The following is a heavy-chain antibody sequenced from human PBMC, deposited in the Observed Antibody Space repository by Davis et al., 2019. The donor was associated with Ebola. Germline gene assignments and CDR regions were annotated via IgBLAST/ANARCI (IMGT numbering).Heavy chain of an antibody. CDR3: ARDQDIVVVPAAIYYYYGMDV. Sequence: GESLKISCAASGFIFSSYGMHWVRQAPGKGLEWVAVIWYDGSNKYYADSVKGRFTISRDNSKNTLYLQMNSLRAEDTAVYYCARDQDIVVVPAAIYYYYGMDVWGKGTTVTVSS. V-gene: IGHV3-33*01. D-gene: IGHD2-2*01. CDR2: IWYDGSNK. J-gene: IGHJ6*04. CDR1: GFIFSSYG.